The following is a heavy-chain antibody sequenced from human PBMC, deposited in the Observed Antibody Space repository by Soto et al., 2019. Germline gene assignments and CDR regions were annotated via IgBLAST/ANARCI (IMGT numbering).Heavy chain of an antibody. CDR1: GFTFNAYY. J-gene: IGHJ4*02. V-gene: IGHV3-11*01. CDR3: VRDRAQARIQL. D-gene: IGHD5-18*01. CDR2: ISSGGTTI. Sequence: QVQLVQSGGGLVKPGGSLRLSCTASGFTFNAYYMSWIRQAPGKGPEWVSYISSGGTTIYYADSVTGRFTISRDNAKNSLYLYMNSLSAEDTAVYYCVRDRAQARIQLWGQGTQVTVSS.